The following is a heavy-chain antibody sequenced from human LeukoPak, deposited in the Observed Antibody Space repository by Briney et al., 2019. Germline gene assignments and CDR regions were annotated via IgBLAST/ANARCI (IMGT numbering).Heavy chain of an antibody. CDR2: INAGNGNT. Sequence: ASVKVSCKASGYTFTSYAMHWERQAPGQRLEWMGWINAGNGNTKYSQKFQGRVTITRDTSASTAYMELSSLRSEDTAVYYCARFWVRYGMDVWGQGTTVTVSS. J-gene: IGHJ6*02. D-gene: IGHD4/OR15-4a*01. CDR1: GYTFTSYA. CDR3: ARFWVRYGMDV. V-gene: IGHV1-3*01.